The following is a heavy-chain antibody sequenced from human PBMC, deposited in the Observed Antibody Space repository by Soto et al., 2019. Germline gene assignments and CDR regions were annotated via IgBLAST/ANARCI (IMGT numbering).Heavy chain of an antibody. D-gene: IGHD2-21*02. CDR3: AKGFIRDCGGDCTVDT. CDR2: ISATGGST. Sequence: AASGFTFSSYTMSWVRQAPGKGLEWVSGISATGGSTYYADSVKGRFTFSRDNSKNTLYLQMNSLRAEDTAVYYCAKGFIRDCGGDCTVDTWGQGTLVTVSS. V-gene: IGHV3-23*01. J-gene: IGHJ5*02. CDR1: GFTFSSYT.